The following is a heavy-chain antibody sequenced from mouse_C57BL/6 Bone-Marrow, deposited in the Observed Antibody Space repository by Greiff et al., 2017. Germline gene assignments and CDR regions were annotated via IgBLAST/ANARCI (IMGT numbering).Heavy chain of an antibody. CDR2: ISAGGSYT. CDR1: GFTFSSYA. CDR3: ARGLAGYFDY. Sequence: EVKLVESGGGLVKPGGSLKLSCAASGFTFSSYAMSWVRQTPEQRLEWVATISAGGSYTYYPDNVKGRFTISRDNAKNNLYMQMSHLKSEDTAMYYCARGLAGYFDYWGQGTTLTVSS. V-gene: IGHV5-4*03. J-gene: IGHJ2*01.